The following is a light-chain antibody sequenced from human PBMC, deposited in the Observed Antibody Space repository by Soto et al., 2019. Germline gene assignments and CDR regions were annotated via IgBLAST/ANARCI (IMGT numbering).Light chain of an antibody. CDR1: QSISSW. Sequence: DIQMTQSPSTLSASVGDRVTITCRASQSISSWLAWYQQKPGKAPKLRIYDASSLESGVPSRFRGSGSGTEFTLTISSLQPDDFATYYCQQYNSYSTFGQGTKVEIK. CDR3: QQYNSYST. J-gene: IGKJ1*01. V-gene: IGKV1-5*01. CDR2: DAS.